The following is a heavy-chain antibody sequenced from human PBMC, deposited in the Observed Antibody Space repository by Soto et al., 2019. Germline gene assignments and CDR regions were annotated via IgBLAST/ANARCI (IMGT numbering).Heavy chain of an antibody. J-gene: IGHJ6*02. CDR1: GYTFTGYY. CDR2: IDPNSGGT. D-gene: IGHD3-3*01. Sequence: ASVKVSCKASGYTFTGYYMHWVRQAPGQGLEWTGWIDPNSGGTNYAQKFQGRVTMTRDTSISTAYMELSRLRSDDTAVYYCARLGSPYYDFWSGGYYYYGMDVWGQGTTVTVSS. CDR3: ARLGSPYYDFWSGGYYYYGMDV. V-gene: IGHV1-2*02.